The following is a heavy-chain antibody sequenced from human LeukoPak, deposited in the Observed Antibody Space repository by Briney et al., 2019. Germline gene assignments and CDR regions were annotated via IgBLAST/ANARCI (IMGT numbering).Heavy chain of an antibody. J-gene: IGHJ3*02. D-gene: IGHD4-17*01. CDR1: GFTFSNFY. CDR3: AREDYGDYDAFDI. CDR2: ISSSSSYI. Sequence: GGSLRLSCAASGFTFSNFYMSWVRQAPGKGLEWVSSISSSSSYIYYADSVKGRFTISRDNAKNSLYLQMNSLRAEDTAVYYCAREDYGDYDAFDIWGQGTMVTVSS. V-gene: IGHV3-21*01.